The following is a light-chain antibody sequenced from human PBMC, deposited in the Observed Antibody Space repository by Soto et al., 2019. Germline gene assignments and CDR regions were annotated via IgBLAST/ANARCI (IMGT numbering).Light chain of an antibody. CDR1: QSVSSY. CDR2: DAS. CDR3: QQRSNWLPYT. J-gene: IGKJ2*01. V-gene: IGKV3-11*01. Sequence: EIVSTQSPATLSLSPGERATLSCRASQSVSSYLAWYQQKPGQAPRLLIYDASNRATGIPARFSGSGSGTDFTLTISSLEPEDFAVYYCQQRSNWLPYTFGQGTKLEIK.